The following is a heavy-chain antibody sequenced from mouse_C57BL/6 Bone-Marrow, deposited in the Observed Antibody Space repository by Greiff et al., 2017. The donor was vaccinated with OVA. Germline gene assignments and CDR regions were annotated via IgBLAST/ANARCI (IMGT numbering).Heavy chain of an antibody. V-gene: IGHV1-63*01. Sequence: QVQLQQSGAELVRPGTSVKMSCKASGYTFTNYWIGWAKQRPGHGLEWIGDIYPGGGYTNYNEKFKGKATLTADKSSSTAYMQFSSLTSEDSAIYYGAREVVAGYYAMDYWGQGTSVTVSS. D-gene: IGHD1-1*01. J-gene: IGHJ4*01. CDR2: IYPGGGYT. CDR1: GYTFTNYW. CDR3: AREVVAGYYAMDY.